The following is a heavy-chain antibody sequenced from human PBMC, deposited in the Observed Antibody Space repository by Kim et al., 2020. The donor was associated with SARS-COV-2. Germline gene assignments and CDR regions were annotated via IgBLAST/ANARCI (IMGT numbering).Heavy chain of an antibody. CDR1: GYSFTSYW. V-gene: IGHV5-51*01. D-gene: IGHD4-17*01. Sequence: GESLKISCKGSGYSFTSYWIGWVRQMPGKGLEWMGIIYPGDSDTRYSPSFQGQVTISADKSISTAYLQWSSLKASDTAMYYCARHEAGETTVTNDHHYYYYGMDVWGQGTTVTVSS. CDR2: IYPGDSDT. CDR3: ARHEAGETTVTNDHHYYYYGMDV. J-gene: IGHJ6*02.